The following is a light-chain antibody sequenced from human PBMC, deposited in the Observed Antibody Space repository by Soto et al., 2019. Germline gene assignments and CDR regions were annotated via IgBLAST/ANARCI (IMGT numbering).Light chain of an antibody. Sequence: QSVPTQPPSASGSPGQSIAISCPGTSSDVGGYNYVSCYEQHPGKAPKLMIYDVTNRPAGVSNRFSGSKSGNTAYLTISGLQAEYEADYYCSSFTSDITHVFGTGTKVTVL. CDR1: SSDVGGYNY. CDR3: SSFTSDITHV. CDR2: DVT. J-gene: IGLJ1*01. V-gene: IGLV2-14*01.